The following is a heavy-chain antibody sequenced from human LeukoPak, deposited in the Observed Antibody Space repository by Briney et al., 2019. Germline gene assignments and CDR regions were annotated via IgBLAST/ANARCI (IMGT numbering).Heavy chain of an antibody. CDR2: IYYSGST. CDR1: GGSISSYY. Sequence: SETLSLTCTVSGGSISSYYWSWIRQPPGKGLEWIGYIYYSGSTNYNPSLKSRVTISVDTSKNQFSLKLSSVTAADTAVYYCATHSSGWYGWFDPWGQGTLVTVSS. J-gene: IGHJ5*02. D-gene: IGHD6-19*01. V-gene: IGHV4-59*08. CDR3: ATHSSGWYGWFDP.